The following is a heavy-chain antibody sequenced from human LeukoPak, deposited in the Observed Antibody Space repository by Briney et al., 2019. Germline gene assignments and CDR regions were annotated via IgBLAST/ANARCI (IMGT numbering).Heavy chain of an antibody. V-gene: IGHV4-4*07. CDR1: GGSISSYY. Sequence: SETLSLTCTVSGGSISSYYWSWIRQPAGKGLEWIGRIYYSGSTNYNPSLKSRVTISVDTSKNQFSLKLSSVTAADTAVYYCARGGYYDSSGYYYAHLLDYWGQGTLVTVSS. CDR2: IYYSGST. J-gene: IGHJ4*02. D-gene: IGHD3-22*01. CDR3: ARGGYYDSSGYYYAHLLDY.